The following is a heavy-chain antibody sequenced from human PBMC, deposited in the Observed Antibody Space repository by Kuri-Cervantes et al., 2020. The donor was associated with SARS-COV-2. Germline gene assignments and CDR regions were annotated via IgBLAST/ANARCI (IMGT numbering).Heavy chain of an antibody. CDR3: AREPRYDSSGYWQYYFDY. V-gene: IGHV3-11*01. Sequence: GESLKISCAASGFTFSDYYMSWIRQAPGKGLEWVSYISSSGSTIYYADSVKGRFTISRDNAKNSLYLQMNSLRAEDTAVYYCAREPRYDSSGYWQYYFDYWGQGTLVTVSS. CDR1: GFTFSDYY. D-gene: IGHD3-22*01. CDR2: ISSSGSTI. J-gene: IGHJ4*02.